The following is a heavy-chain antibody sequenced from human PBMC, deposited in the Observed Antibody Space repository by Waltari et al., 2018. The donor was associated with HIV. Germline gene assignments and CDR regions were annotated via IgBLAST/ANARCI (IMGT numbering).Heavy chain of an antibody. Sequence: QVQLQESGPGLVKPSQTLSLTCTVSGGSIRSGGYYWSWIRQPPGKGLEWIGYIYYSGSTYYNPSLKSRVTISVDTSKNQFSLKLSSVTAADTAVYYCARDPTLPAYGVIYGMDVWGQGTTVTVSS. CDR1: GGSIRSGGYY. CDR2: IYYSGST. J-gene: IGHJ6*02. CDR3: ARDPTLPAYGVIYGMDV. D-gene: IGHD4-17*01. V-gene: IGHV4-31*03.